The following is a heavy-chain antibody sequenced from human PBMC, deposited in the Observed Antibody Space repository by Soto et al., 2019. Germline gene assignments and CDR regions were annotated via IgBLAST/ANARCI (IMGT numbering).Heavy chain of an antibody. CDR2: IYSSGST. D-gene: IGHD1-1*01. V-gene: IGHV4-4*07. CDR3: ATSNWNHGEPFDY. CDR1: GGSISRYY. J-gene: IGHJ4*02. Sequence: PSETLSLTCTVSGGSISRYYWSWIRQPAGKGLEWIGRIYSSGSTTYNPSLKSRVNMSVDTYKNQFSLKLSSMTAADTAVYYCATSNWNHGEPFDYWGQGTLVTVSS.